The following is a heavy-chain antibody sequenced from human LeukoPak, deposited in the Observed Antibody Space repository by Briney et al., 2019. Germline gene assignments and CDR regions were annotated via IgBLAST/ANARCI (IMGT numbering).Heavy chain of an antibody. Sequence: KLSETLSLTCTVTGGSIRSYYWSWIRQPPGKGLEWIGYFYYSGSTNYNPSLKSRVTISVDTSQNQFSLTMHSATAADTAIYYCPRHGSGSYNNWFDPWGQGTLVTVSS. V-gene: IGHV4-59*08. CDR3: PRHGSGSYNNWFDP. J-gene: IGHJ5*02. CDR2: FYYSGST. CDR1: GGSIRSYY. D-gene: IGHD3-10*01.